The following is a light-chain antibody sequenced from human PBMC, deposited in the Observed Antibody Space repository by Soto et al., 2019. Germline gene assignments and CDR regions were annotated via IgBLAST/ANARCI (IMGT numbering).Light chain of an antibody. CDR1: SSNIGAGYD. V-gene: IGLV1-40*01. Sequence: QSVLAQPPSGSGAPGQRVTISCTGSSSNIGAGYDVHWYRQLPGTAPKILIYGNTNRPSGVPDRFSGSKSGTSASLAITGLQAEDEADYYCQSYDTSLSGWVVGGGTKVTVL. CDR3: QSYDTSLSGWV. CDR2: GNT. J-gene: IGLJ2*01.